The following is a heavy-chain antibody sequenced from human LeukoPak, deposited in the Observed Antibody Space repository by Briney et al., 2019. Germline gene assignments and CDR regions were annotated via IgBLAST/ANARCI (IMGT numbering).Heavy chain of an antibody. CDR2: INPSGGST. CDR3: ARVGTSYYYYMDV. Sequence: GASVKVSCKASGYTFTAYYMHWVRQAPGQGLEWMGIINPSGGSTSYAQKFQGRVTMTRDMSTSTVYMELSSLRSEDTAVYYCARVGTSYYYYMDVWGKGTTVTVSS. CDR1: GYTFTAYY. V-gene: IGHV1-46*01. J-gene: IGHJ6*03. D-gene: IGHD1-1*01.